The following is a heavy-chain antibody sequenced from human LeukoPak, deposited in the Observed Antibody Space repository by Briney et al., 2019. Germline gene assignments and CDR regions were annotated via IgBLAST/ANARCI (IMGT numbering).Heavy chain of an antibody. J-gene: IGHJ5*02. Sequence: PGGSLRLSCAASGFTFDDYAMHWVRQAPGKGLEWVSGISWNGGNIGYADSVKGRFIISRDNARNSLYLQMNSLRAEDMALYYCAKGGIAVAGTWFDPWGQGTPVTVSS. D-gene: IGHD6-19*01. CDR3: AKGGIAVAGTWFDP. CDR2: ISWNGGNI. V-gene: IGHV3-9*03. CDR1: GFTFDDYA.